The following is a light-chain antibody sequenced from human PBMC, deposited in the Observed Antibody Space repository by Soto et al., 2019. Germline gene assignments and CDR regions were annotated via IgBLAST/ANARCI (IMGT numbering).Light chain of an antibody. V-gene: IGLV2-14*01. CDR2: EVS. CDR1: SSDVGGYNY. CDR3: SSYTSSTTLNV. Sequence: QSALTQPASVSGFPGQSITISCAGTSSDVGGYNYVSWYQQHPGKAPKLMIYEVSNRPSGVSNRFSASKSGNTASLTISGLQAEDEADYYCSSYTSSTTLNVFGTGTKVTVL. J-gene: IGLJ1*01.